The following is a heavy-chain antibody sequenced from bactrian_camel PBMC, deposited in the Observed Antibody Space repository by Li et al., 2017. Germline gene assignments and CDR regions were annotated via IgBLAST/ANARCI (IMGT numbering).Heavy chain of an antibody. CDR2: MDIDGST. J-gene: IGHJ4*01. CDR3: AAVLRGGGNCDTTSNFVY. CDR1: GYTYNPRSNNC. V-gene: IGHV3S53*01. D-gene: IGHD8*01. Sequence: QLVESGGGSVQAGGSLQLSCVASGYTYNPRSNNCVGWFRQAPGKEREGVAAMDIDGSTKYADAVKGRFSVYRDNAKGRLYLQMNSLKPDDTAMYTCAAVLRGGGNCDTTSNFVYWGQGTQVTVS.